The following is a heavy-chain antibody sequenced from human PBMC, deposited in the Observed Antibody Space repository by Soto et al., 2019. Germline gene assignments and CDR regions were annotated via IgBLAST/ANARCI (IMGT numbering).Heavy chain of an antibody. V-gene: IGHV4-59*08. CDR3: ARAHDYGDYRIFDY. Sequence: SETLSLTCTVSGGSISSYYWSWIRQPPGKGLEWIGYIYYSGSTNYNPSLKSRVTISVDTSKNQFSLKLSSVTAADTAVYYCARAHDYGDYRIFDYWGQGTLVTV. J-gene: IGHJ4*02. CDR1: GGSISSYY. CDR2: IYYSGST. D-gene: IGHD4-17*01.